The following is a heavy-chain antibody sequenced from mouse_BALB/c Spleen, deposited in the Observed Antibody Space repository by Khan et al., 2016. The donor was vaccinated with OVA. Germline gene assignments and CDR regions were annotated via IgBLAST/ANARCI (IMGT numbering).Heavy chain of an antibody. V-gene: IGHV3-2*02. Sequence: EVQLQESGPGLVKPSQSLSLTCTVTGYSITSDYAWNWIRQFPGNKLEWMGYITYSGSTSYTPSLKSRISITRDTSKNQFFPQLNSVTTEDTATYYCAGGRTYWGQGTLVTVSA. CDR2: ITYSGST. CDR3: AGGRTY. CDR1: GYSITSDYA. D-gene: IGHD3-3*01. J-gene: IGHJ3*01.